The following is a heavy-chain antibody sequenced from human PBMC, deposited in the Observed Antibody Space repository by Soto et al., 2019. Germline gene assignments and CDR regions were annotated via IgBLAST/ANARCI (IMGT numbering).Heavy chain of an antibody. J-gene: IGHJ5*02. CDR2: ISSSSTTI. CDR1: GSSVSTFG. Sequence: GGSLRLSCVASGSSVSTFGMNWVRQAPGEGLEWVAYISSSSTTIFYGGSVKGRFTASRDNAENSMYLEMNNLRVEDTAIYYCARDKGGSVAGFNWFDPWGHGTLVTVSS. CDR3: ARDKGGSVAGFNWFDP. D-gene: IGHD6-19*01. V-gene: IGHV3-48*01.